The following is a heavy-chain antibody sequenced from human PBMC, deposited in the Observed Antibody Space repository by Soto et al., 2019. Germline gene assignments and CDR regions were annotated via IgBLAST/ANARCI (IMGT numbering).Heavy chain of an antibody. Sequence: QVQLQESGPGLVKPSQTLSLTCTVSGGSINSGYCWSWIRQHPGKGLEWIGYIYYSGSANYNPSLKGRVTMSVDTSTNQFSLKLSAVTAADTAVYYCASLFNYYDSSGYAEYYFDHWGQGTLGTVSS. D-gene: IGHD3-22*01. CDR1: GGSINSGYC. V-gene: IGHV4-31*03. CDR3: ASLFNYYDSSGYAEYYFDH. CDR2: IYYSGSA. J-gene: IGHJ4*02.